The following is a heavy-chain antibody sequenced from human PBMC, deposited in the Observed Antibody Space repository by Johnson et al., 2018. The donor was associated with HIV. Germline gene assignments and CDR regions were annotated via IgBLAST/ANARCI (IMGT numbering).Heavy chain of an antibody. D-gene: IGHD3-22*01. J-gene: IGHJ3*01. V-gene: IGHV3-33*01. CDR3: AREISRYYYDYAAFDL. CDR2: ISYSGSST. Sequence: VQLVESGGGVVQPGRSLRLSCAASGCTFSSYGMHWVRQAPGKGLQWVSAISYSGSSTYYADSVKGRFTISRDNSRSTVYLHMINLRADDTALYYCAREISRYYYDYAAFDLWGQGTTVTVSS. CDR1: GCTFSSYG.